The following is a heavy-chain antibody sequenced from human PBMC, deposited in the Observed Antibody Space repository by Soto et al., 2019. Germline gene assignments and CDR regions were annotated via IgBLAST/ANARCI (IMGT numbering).Heavy chain of an antibody. CDR1: GFTFSDAW. CDR3: TTDLWRIAVVVGSTGYFNP. V-gene: IGHV3-15*01. J-gene: IGHJ5*02. Sequence: GGSLRHSCAASGFTFSDAWMSWVRQATGKGLDWVGRIKSKSDGGTTEYAAPVRGRFTISSDDSKNTLYLQMKSLKTEETAVYYCTTDLWRIAVVVGSTGYFNPWGQGTPVTVSS. CDR2: IKSKSDGGTT. D-gene: IGHD2-15*01.